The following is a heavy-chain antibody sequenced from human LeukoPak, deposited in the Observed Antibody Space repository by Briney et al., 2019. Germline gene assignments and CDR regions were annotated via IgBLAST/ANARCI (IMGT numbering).Heavy chain of an antibody. D-gene: IGHD6-19*01. CDR1: GGSFSGYY. CDR2: IYTSGST. V-gene: IGHV4-59*10. J-gene: IGHJ4*02. CDR3: ARYSSGHFDY. Sequence: SETLSLTCAVYGGSFSGYYWSWIRQPAGKGLEWIGRIYTSGSTNYNPSLKSRVTMSVDTSKNQFSLKLSSVTAADTAVYYCARYSSGHFDYWGQGTLVTVSS.